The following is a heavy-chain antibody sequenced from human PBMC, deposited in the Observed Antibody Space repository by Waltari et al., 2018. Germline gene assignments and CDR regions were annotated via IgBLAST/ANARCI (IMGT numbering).Heavy chain of an antibody. D-gene: IGHD5-12*01. Sequence: QVQLVQSGAEVKKPGSSVKVSCKASGGTFRSYAIGGVRQAPGQGLEWMGGIIPIFGTANYAQKFQGRVTITPDESTSTAYMELSSLRSEDTAVYYCAGRDGYNYGLRYWGQGTLVTVSS. V-gene: IGHV1-69*05. CDR1: GGTFRSYA. CDR3: AGRDGYNYGLRY. CDR2: IIPIFGTA. J-gene: IGHJ4*02.